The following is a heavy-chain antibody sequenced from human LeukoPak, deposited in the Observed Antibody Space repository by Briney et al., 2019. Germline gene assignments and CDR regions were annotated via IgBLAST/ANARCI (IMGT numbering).Heavy chain of an antibody. CDR1: GFSFSSYA. J-gene: IGHJ4*02. CDR3: AKDRSWDGDYPLTG. Sequence: GGSLRLSCAASGFSFSSYAMSWVLQAPGKGLEWVSAISGSGGSTYYADSVKGRFTISRDNSKNTLYLQMNSLRAEDTAVYYCAKDRSWDGDYPLTGWGQGTLVTVSS. V-gene: IGHV3-23*01. CDR2: ISGSGGST. D-gene: IGHD4-17*01.